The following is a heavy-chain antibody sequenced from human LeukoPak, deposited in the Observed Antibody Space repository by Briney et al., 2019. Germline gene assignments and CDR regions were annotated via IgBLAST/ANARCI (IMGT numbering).Heavy chain of an antibody. CDR1: GFTFSSYW. V-gene: IGHV3-74*01. CDR2: INSDGSST. D-gene: IGHD3-16*02. J-gene: IGHJ4*02. CDR3: ARVGNYDYVWGSYRTRYFDY. Sequence: PGGSLRLSCAASGFTFSSYWMHWVRQAPGNGLVWVSRINSDGSSTSYADSVKGRFTISRDNAKNTLYLQMNSLRAEDTAVYYCARVGNYDYVWGSYRTRYFDYWGQGTLVTVSS.